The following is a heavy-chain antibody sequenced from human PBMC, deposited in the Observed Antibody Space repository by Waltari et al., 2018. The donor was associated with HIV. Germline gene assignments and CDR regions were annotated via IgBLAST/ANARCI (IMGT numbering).Heavy chain of an antibody. Sequence: QVHLVQYGPEVKRPGASVKISCKDYGYKFINFDVNWVRQAAGQGPEWLGWMNPNGGNTASPYIFEERVTMTRDVSTDTAYLEMSGLTPEDTAIYYCARNSSGKGNRYFYYGLDVWGQGTPVTV. V-gene: IGHV1-8*02. J-gene: IGHJ6*02. CDR1: GYKFINFD. CDR2: MNPNGGNT. CDR3: ARNSSGKGNRYFYYGLDV. D-gene: IGHD3-22*01.